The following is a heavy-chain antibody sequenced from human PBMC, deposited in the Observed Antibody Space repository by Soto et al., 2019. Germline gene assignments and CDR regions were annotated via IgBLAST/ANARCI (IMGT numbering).Heavy chain of an antibody. J-gene: IGHJ4*02. CDR3: AREEGYSGYDFPFDY. Sequence: GSLRLSCAASGFTFSSYSMNWVRQAPGKGLEWVSYISSSSSTIYYADSVKGRFTISRDNAKNSLYLQMNSLRAEDTAVYYCAREEGYSGYDFPFDYWGQGTLVTVSS. CDR2: ISSSSSTI. D-gene: IGHD5-12*01. V-gene: IGHV3-48*01. CDR1: GFTFSSYS.